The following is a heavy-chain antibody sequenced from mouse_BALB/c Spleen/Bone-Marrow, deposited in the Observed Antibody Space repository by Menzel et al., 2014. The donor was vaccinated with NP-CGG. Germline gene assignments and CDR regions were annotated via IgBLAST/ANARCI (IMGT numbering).Heavy chain of an antibody. Sequence: VQLQQSGAELVKPGASVKLSCKASGYTFTSCWMHWVKRRPGQGLEWIGEINPSNGRTNYNEKFKSKATLTVDKSSSTAYMQLSSLTSEDSAVYYCARCYYGNYFDYWGQGTTLTVSS. CDR1: GYTFTSCW. J-gene: IGHJ2*01. D-gene: IGHD2-1*01. CDR2: INPSNGRT. V-gene: IGHV1S81*02. CDR3: ARCYYGNYFDY.